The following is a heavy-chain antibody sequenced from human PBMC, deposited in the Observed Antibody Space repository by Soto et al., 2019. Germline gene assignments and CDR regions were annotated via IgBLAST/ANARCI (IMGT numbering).Heavy chain of an antibody. CDR1: GYTFTTFG. CDR2: ISTYNGDT. J-gene: IGHJ4*02. CDR3: ARDYFSRGRLYGPYY. D-gene: IGHD2-15*01. Sequence: QVQLVQSGNEVKKPGASIKVSCKTSGYTFTTFGISWVRQAPGQGLEWMGWISTYNGDTKYAQQFQGRVTMTRDTPTTTTYMELRSLRSDDTAVYYCARDYFSRGRLYGPYYWGQGTLVTVSS. V-gene: IGHV1-18*01.